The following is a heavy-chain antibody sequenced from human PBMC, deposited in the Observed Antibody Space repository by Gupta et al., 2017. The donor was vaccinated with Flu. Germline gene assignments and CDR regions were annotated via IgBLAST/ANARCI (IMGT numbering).Heavy chain of an antibody. V-gene: IGHV1-2*02. CDR3: ASISGSYRNDY. CDR1: YTFTGYY. CDR2: IYPKTGGT. Sequence: YTFTGYYLHWVRQAPGQGLEWMGWIYPKTGGTNYAQKFQGRVTMTRDTSITTVYMELSRLRSDDTAVYYCASISGSYRNDYWGQGTLVTVSS. J-gene: IGHJ4*02. D-gene: IGHD1-26*01.